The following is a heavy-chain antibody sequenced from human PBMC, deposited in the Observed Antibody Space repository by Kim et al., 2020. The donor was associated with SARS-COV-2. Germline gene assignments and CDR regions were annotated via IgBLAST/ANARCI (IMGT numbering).Heavy chain of an antibody. Sequence: GGSLRLSCAASGFTVSSNYMSWVRQAPGKGLEWVSVIYSGGSTYYADSVKGRFTISRDNSKNTLYLQMNSLRAEDTAVYYCARAYYYDSSGYQNYYGMDVWGQGTTVTVSS. CDR3: ARAYYYDSSGYQNYYGMDV. D-gene: IGHD3-22*01. J-gene: IGHJ6*02. V-gene: IGHV3-53*01. CDR1: GFTVSSNY. CDR2: IYSGGST.